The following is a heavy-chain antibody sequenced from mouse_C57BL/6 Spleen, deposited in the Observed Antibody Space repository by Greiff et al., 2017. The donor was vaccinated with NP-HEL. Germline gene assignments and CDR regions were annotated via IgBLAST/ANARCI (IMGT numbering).Heavy chain of an antibody. CDR3: AIHRAVEWYFDV. D-gene: IGHD1-1*01. CDR1: GFTFSSYG. V-gene: IGHV5-6*01. J-gene: IGHJ1*03. Sequence: EVQLVESGGDLVKPGGSLKLSCAASGFTFSSYGMSWVRQTPDKRLEWVATISSGGSYTYYPDSVKGRFTISRANAKITLYLHMSSLKSEDTSLYYCAIHRAVEWYFDVWGTGTTVTVSS. CDR2: ISSGGSYT.